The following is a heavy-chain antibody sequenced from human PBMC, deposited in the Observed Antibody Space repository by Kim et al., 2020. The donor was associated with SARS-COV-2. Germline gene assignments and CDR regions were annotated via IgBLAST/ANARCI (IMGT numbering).Heavy chain of an antibody. CDR2: ISGSGGST. J-gene: IGHJ4*02. Sequence: GGSLRLSCAASGFTFSSYAMSWVRQAPGKGLEWVSAISGSGGSTYYADSVKGRFTISRDNSKNTLYLQMNSLRAEDTAVYYCAKVGDYDFWSGLRYYFDYWGQGTLVTVSS. V-gene: IGHV3-23*01. CDR1: GFTFSSYA. D-gene: IGHD3-3*01. CDR3: AKVGDYDFWSGLRYYFDY.